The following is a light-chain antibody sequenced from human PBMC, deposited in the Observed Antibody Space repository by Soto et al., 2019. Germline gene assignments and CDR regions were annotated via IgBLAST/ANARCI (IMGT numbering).Light chain of an antibody. CDR3: QQYGSSGT. Sequence: EIVTTQSPATLSVSPGERATLSCRASQSVSTNLAWYQQKPGQAPRLLIYGASNRATGIPDRFSGSGSGTDFTLTISRLEPEDFAVYYCQQYGSSGTFGQGTKVDIK. CDR1: QSVSTN. CDR2: GAS. J-gene: IGKJ1*01. V-gene: IGKV3-20*01.